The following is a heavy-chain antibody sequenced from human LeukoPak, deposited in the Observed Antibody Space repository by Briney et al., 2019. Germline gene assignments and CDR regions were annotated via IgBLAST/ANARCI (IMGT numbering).Heavy chain of an antibody. D-gene: IGHD2-8*01. CDR3: ARHGHCTNGVCYSNYYYHMDV. CDR2: IYPVDSDT. CDR1: GYSFASSW. Sequence: GESLKISCKGSGYSFASSWIGGVRQMPGKGLEWMGIIYPVDSDTRYSPSFEGQITISVDKSISTAYLQWSSLKASDTAVYYCARHGHCTNGVCYSNYYYHMDVWGKGTTVTVSS. V-gene: IGHV5-51*01. J-gene: IGHJ6*03.